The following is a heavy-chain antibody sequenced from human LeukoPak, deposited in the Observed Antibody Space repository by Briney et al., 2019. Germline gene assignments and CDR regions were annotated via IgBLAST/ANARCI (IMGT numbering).Heavy chain of an antibody. CDR2: ISSSGRSI. J-gene: IGHJ4*02. Sequence: GGSLRLSCAASGFTFSSYEMNWARQAPGKGLEWVSYISSSGRSIHYADSVKGRFTISRDNAKNSLYLQMNSLRAEDTAVYHCARQISRYCSGGSCYSGWEFYFDSWGQGTPVTVSS. CDR1: GFTFSSYE. D-gene: IGHD2-15*01. V-gene: IGHV3-48*03. CDR3: ARQISRYCSGGSCYSGWEFYFDS.